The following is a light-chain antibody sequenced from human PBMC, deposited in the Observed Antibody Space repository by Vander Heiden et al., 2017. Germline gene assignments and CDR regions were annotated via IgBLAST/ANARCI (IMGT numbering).Light chain of an antibody. V-gene: IGLV3-21*02. CDR3: QVWDSSSDHVV. Sequence: SYVLPPPPSVSVAPGQTARMTCGGNDIGGKTVHWYQQKPGQAPVLVVYDDSARPSGISERFSGSNSGNTATLTISRVEAGDEADYYCQVWDSSSDHVVFGGGTKLTVL. J-gene: IGLJ2*01. CDR2: DDS. CDR1: DIGGKT.